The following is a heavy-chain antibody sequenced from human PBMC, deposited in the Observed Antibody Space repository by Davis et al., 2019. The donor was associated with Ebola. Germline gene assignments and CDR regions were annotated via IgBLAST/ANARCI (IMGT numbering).Heavy chain of an antibody. CDR1: GYSFTSYW. J-gene: IGHJ6*04. D-gene: IGHD6-13*01. CDR2: IYPGDSDT. Sequence: GGSLRLSCKGSGYSFTSYWIGWVRQMPGKGLEWMGIIYPGDSDTRYSPSFQGQVTISADKSISTAYLQWSSLKASDTAMYYCARHSFLAAAGTDYYYYYGMDVWGKGTTVTVSS. V-gene: IGHV5-51*01. CDR3: ARHSFLAAAGTDYYYYYGMDV.